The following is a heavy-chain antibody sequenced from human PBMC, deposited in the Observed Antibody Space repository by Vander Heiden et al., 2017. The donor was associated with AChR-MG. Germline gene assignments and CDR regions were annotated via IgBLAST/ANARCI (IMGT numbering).Heavy chain of an antibody. Sequence: EVQLVESGGGLVQPGGSLRLSCAASGFTFSSYWMHWVRQAPGKGLVWVSRINSDGSSTSYADSVKGRFTISRDNAKNTLYLQMNSLRAEDTAVYYCARLPRMVQVVIRTPTLDYWGQGTLVTVSS. V-gene: IGHV3-74*01. CDR3: ARLPRMVQVVIRTPTLDY. D-gene: IGHD3-10*01. CDR1: GFTFSSYW. CDR2: INSDGSST. J-gene: IGHJ4*02.